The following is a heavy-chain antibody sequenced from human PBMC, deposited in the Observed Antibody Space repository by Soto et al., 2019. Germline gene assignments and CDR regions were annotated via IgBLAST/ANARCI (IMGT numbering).Heavy chain of an antibody. CDR3: ARSAISPYGGLIGPFDY. CDR2: INPGNGNT. D-gene: IGHD3-16*02. V-gene: IGHV1-3*05. J-gene: IGHJ4*02. Sequence: QVQLVQSGGEEKKPGASVKVSCEASGYTFTAYAIHWLRQAPGQRLEWMAWINPGNGNTKYSQKFLGRVSITRDTSASTAYLELGSLRSEDTAVYYCARSAISPYGGLIGPFDYWSQGNLVTVSS. CDR1: GYTFTAYA.